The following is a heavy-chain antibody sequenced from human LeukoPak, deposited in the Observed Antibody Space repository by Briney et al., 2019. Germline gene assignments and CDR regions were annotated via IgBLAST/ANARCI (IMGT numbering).Heavy chain of an antibody. V-gene: IGHV3-23*01. CDR2: ISGSFGST. J-gene: IGHJ4*02. Sequence: PGGSLRLSCAASGFTFSSYAMSWVRQAPGKGLDWVSTISGSFGSTYYADSVEGRFTISRDNSKNTMSLQLNSLRAEDTAVYYCAQSPKIVTTPRFDYWGQGTLVTVSS. CDR3: AQSPKIVTTPRFDY. CDR1: GFTFSSYA. D-gene: IGHD5-12*01.